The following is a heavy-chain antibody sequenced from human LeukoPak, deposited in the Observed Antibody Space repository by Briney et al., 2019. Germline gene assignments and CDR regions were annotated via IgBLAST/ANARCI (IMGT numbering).Heavy chain of an antibody. CDR2: IDPSDSYT. Sequence: GESLKISCKGSGYTFTSYWISWVRQMPGKGLEWMGKIDPSDSYTSYSPSFQGHVTISADKSISAAFLQWSSLKASDTAMYYCARHSHYDFWSGYLDYWGQGSLVTVSS. D-gene: IGHD3-3*01. J-gene: IGHJ4*02. CDR1: GYTFTSYW. V-gene: IGHV5-10-1*01. CDR3: ARHSHYDFWSGYLDY.